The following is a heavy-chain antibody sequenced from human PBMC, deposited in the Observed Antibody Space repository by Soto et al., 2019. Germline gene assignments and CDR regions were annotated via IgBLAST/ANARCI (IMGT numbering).Heavy chain of an antibody. CDR1: SDSISGSNW. D-gene: IGHD7-27*01. CDR2: SYHSRFT. J-gene: IGHJ5*01. V-gene: IGHV4-4*02. Sequence: QVHLQESGPGLVKPSGTLSLTCAVSSDSISGSNWWSWVRQPPGKGLEWIGESYHSRFTNYNPSLKSRVTISIDTSKNQFSLQLKSVAAAITAVYYCASASGAFLLFDSWGQGTLVTVSS. CDR3: ASASGAFLLFDS.